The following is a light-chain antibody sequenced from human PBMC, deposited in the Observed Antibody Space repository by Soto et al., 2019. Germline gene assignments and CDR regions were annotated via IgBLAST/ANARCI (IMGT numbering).Light chain of an antibody. J-gene: IGKJ1*01. V-gene: IGKV3-20*01. CDR2: DAS. Sequence: ETVLTQSPGTLSSSPREGVTLSCRASQSVRNSYLAWFQQKPGQAPRLLIYDASSRAAGIPDRFSGSGSGTDFTLTISRLEPEDFVVYYCQQYGDSPQTFGQGTKVEI. CDR3: QQYGDSPQT. CDR1: QSVRNSY.